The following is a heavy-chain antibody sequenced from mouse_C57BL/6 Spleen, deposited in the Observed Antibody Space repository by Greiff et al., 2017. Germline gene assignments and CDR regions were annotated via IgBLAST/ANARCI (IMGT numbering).Heavy chain of an antibody. CDR3: TREGKILVLRWDY. J-gene: IGHJ2*01. V-gene: IGHV1-15*01. D-gene: IGHD1-1*01. CDR2: IDPETGGT. CDR1: GYTFTDYE. Sequence: QVQLQQSGAELVRPGASVTLSCKASGYTFTDYEMHWVKQTPVHGLEWIGAIDPETGGTAYNQKFKGKAILTADKSSSTAYMELRSLTSEDSAVYYCTREGKILVLRWDYWGQGTTLTVSS.